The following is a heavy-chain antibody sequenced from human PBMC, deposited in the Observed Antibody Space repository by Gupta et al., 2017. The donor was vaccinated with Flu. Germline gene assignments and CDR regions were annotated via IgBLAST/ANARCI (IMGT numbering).Heavy chain of an antibody. CDR3: ARHSATYYYHTSCYPWSLFDY. D-gene: IGHD3-22*01. CDR2: IYPGDSDT. CDR1: W. Sequence: WIGWVRHMPGKGLEWMGIIYPGDSDTKYSPSFQGQVTISADKSISTAYLQWSSLKASDTAIYYCARHSATYYYHTSCYPWSLFDYWGQGTL. J-gene: IGHJ4*02. V-gene: IGHV5-51*01.